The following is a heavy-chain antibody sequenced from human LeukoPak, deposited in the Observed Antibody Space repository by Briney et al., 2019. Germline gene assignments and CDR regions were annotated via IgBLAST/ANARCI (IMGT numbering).Heavy chain of an antibody. D-gene: IGHD6-19*01. V-gene: IGHV3-9*01. CDR2: ISWNSGSI. CDR3: AKDIFSRWGSGWYVNYFDY. J-gene: IGHJ4*02. Sequence: PGGSLRLSCAASGFTFSSYAMHWVRQAPGKGLEWVSGISWNSGSIGYADSVKGRFTISRDNAKNSLYLQMNSLRAEDTALYYCAKDIFSRWGSGWYVNYFDYWGQGTLVTASS. CDR1: GFTFSSYA.